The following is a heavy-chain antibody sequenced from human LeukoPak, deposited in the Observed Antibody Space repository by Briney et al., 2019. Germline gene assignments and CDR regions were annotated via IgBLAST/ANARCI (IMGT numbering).Heavy chain of an antibody. Sequence: ASVKVSCKASGYTVTGYYMHWVRQAPGHGLEWMGWINPNSGGTNYAQKFQGRVTMTRDTSISTAYMELSRLRSDDTAVYYCARGYCSSTSCYLYFDYWGQGTLVTVSS. CDR1: GYTVTGYY. CDR2: INPNSGGT. V-gene: IGHV1-2*02. D-gene: IGHD2-2*01. CDR3: ARGYCSSTSCYLYFDY. J-gene: IGHJ4*02.